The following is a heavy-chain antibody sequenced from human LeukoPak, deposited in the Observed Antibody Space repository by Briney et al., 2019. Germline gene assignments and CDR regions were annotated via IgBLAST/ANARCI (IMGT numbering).Heavy chain of an antibody. D-gene: IGHD1-26*01. CDR2: INPNSGGT. Sequence: ASVKVSCKASGYTFTGYYMHWVRQAPGQGLEWMGWINPNSGGTNYVQKFQGWVTMTRDTSISTAYMELSRLRSDDTAVYYCARDGRYYGYDYWGQGTLVTVSS. J-gene: IGHJ4*02. CDR1: GYTFTGYY. V-gene: IGHV1-2*04. CDR3: ARDGRYYGYDY.